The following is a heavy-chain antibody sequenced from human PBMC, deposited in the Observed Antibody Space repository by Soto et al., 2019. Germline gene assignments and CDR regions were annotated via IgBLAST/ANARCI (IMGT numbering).Heavy chain of an antibody. CDR2: IYSSGTT. D-gene: IGHD3-22*01. Sequence: QVQLQESGPGLVKPSQTLSLTCTVSGDFISSGGYYWSWIRQLPGKGLEWIGYIYSSGTTYYNPSLKSRMTISVDTSKNQFSLNLSSVTAADTAVYYCARTDSGGYYFVYWSQGTLVTVVS. V-gene: IGHV4-31*03. J-gene: IGHJ4*02. CDR1: GDFISSGGYY. CDR3: ARTDSGGYYFVY.